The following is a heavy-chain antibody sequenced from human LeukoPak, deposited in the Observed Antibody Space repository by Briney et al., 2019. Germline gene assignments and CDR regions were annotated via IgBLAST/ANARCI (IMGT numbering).Heavy chain of an antibody. J-gene: IGHJ4*02. V-gene: IGHV3-74*03. D-gene: IGHD4-17*01. Sequence: TGGSLRLSCAASGFTFSSYWMHWVRQVPGKGLVWVSGISRDGSTTKYADSVKGRSTISRDNAKNTLYLQMNSLRAEDTSVYYCGASENFDYWGQGTLVTVSS. CDR3: GASENFDY. CDR1: GFTFSSYW. CDR2: ISRDGSTT.